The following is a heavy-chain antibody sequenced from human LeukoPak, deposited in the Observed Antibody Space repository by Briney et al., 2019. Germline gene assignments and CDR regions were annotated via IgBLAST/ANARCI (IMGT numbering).Heavy chain of an antibody. V-gene: IGHV3-30*13. J-gene: IGHJ4*02. D-gene: IGHD3-22*01. Sequence: GGSLRLSCAASGFTFSSYWMHWVRQAPGKGLEWVAVISYDGSNKYYADSVKGRFTISRDNSKNRLYLQMNSLRAEDTTVYYCARTNDSSGYYPYYFDYWGQGTLVTVSS. CDR2: ISYDGSNK. CDR3: ARTNDSSGYYPYYFDY. CDR1: GFTFSSYW.